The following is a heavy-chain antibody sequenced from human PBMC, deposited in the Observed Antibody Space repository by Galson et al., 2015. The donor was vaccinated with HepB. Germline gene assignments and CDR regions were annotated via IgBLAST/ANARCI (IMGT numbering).Heavy chain of an antibody. CDR1: GGTFGIYA. D-gene: IGHD2-15*01. CDR3: AAPRVGSNHGRSYFYDMHV. V-gene: IGHV1-69*13. J-gene: IGHJ6*02. Sequence: SVKVSCKASGGTFGIYAISWVRQAPGQGLEWMGGIIPIFGIANYAQKFQGRVTITADESTNTAYMELSSLRSEDTAVYYCAAPRVGSNHGRSYFYDMHVWGQGTTVTVSS. CDR2: IIPIFGIA.